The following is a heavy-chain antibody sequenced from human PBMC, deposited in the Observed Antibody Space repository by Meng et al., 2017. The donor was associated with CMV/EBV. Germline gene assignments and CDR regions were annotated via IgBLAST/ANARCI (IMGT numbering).Heavy chain of an antibody. J-gene: IGHJ5*02. CDR3: ARNYYGSGSWFDP. CDR2: ISAYNGNT. Sequence: QVQRGQYGPEVKKPWASVKVSCKASGYTFTSYGISGVRQAPGQGLEWMGWISAYNGNTNYAQKLQGRVTMTTDTSTSTAYMELRSLRSDDTAVYYCARNYYGSGSWFDPWGQGPLVTVSS. V-gene: IGHV1-18*01. D-gene: IGHD3-10*01. CDR1: GYTFTSYG.